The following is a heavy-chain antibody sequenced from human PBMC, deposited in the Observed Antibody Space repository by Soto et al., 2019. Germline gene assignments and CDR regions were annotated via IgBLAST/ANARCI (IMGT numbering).Heavy chain of an antibody. CDR1: GGTFSSYA. J-gene: IGHJ6*02. CDR2: IIPILGTA. V-gene: IGHV1-69*13. CDR3: ARGYCTNGVCYIPDLYYYYGMDV. D-gene: IGHD2-8*01. Sequence: ASVKVSCKASGGTFSSYAISWVRQAPGQGLEWMGGIIPILGTANYAQKFQGRVTITADESTSTAYMELSSLRSEDTAVYYCARGYCTNGVCYIPDLYYYYGMDVWGQGTTVTVSS.